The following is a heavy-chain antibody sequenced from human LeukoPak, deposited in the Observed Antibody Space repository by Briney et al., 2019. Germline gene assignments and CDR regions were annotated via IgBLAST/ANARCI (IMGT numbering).Heavy chain of an antibody. Sequence: QSGGSLRLSCAASGFTFSSYAMSWVRQAPGKGLEWVSAISGSGGSTYYADSVKGRFTISRDNSKNTLYLQMNSLRAEDTAVYYCVKQWLPAAFLFDYWGQGTLVTVSS. CDR3: VKQWLPAAFLFDY. CDR2: ISGSGGST. V-gene: IGHV3-23*01. CDR1: GFTFSSYA. J-gene: IGHJ4*02. D-gene: IGHD6-19*01.